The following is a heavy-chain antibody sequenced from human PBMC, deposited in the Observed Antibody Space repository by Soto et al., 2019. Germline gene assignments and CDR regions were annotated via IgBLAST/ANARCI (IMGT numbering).Heavy chain of an antibody. J-gene: IGHJ4*02. CDR1: GYTFTSYA. V-gene: IGHV1-3*01. CDR3: ARVPADIVVVPAALDY. D-gene: IGHD2-2*01. CDR2: INAGNGNT. Sequence: QVQLVQSGAEVKKPGASVKVSCKASGYTFTSYAMHWVRQAPGQRLEWMGWINAGNGNTKYSQKFQGRVTITRDTPASTAYRELSSLRSEDTAVYYCARVPADIVVVPAALDYWGQGTLVTVSS.